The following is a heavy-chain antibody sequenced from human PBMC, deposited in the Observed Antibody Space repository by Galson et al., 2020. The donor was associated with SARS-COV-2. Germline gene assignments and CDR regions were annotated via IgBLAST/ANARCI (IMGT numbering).Heavy chain of an antibody. D-gene: IGHD2-2*01. CDR2: VHSSGSN. J-gene: IGHJ6*03. CDR3: ARVGLATSRRSYYYMDV. Sequence: SETLSLTCTVSGGSVTGYYWTWIRQPAGGGLEWIGRVHSSGSNDYNPSLNHRVTMSADTSKNQISLRVRNVTAADTAVYYCARVGLATSRRSYYYMDVWGKGTMVTVSS. CDR1: GGSVTGYY. V-gene: IGHV4-4*07.